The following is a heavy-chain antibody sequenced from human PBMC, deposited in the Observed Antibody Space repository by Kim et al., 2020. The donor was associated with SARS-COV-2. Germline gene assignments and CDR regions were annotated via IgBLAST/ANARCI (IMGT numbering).Heavy chain of an antibody. CDR3: ESEGRGVTIYYYHYMD. D-gene: IGHD3-10*01. CDR2: IYYSGSN. V-gene: IGHV4-39*01. CDR1: GGSISSSSYY. Sequence: SETLSLTCTVSGGSISSSSYYWGWIRQPQGKGLEWIGSIYYSGSNYYNPSLKSRVTISVDKSKNQFSLKLSSVTAADTAVYYCESEGRGVTIYYYHYMD. J-gene: IGHJ6*03.